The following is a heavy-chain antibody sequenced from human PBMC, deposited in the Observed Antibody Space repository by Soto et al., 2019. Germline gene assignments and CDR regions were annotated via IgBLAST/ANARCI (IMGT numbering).Heavy chain of an antibody. CDR2: INPKSGGT. CDR3: ARDRNYFGPAGANWFDL. CDR1: GYMFTGYY. Sequence: GASVKVSCKASGYMFTGYYIHWVRQAPGQGLEWMGWINPKSGGTKYAEKFQGRVSMTGDTSITTAYLELSSLTSDDTAIYYCARDRNYFGPAGANWFDLWGQGTLVTVPQ. D-gene: IGHD3-9*01. V-gene: IGHV1-2*02. J-gene: IGHJ5*02.